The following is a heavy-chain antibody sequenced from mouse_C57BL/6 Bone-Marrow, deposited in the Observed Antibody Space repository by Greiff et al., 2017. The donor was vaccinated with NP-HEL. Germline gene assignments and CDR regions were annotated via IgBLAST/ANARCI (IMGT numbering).Heavy chain of an antibody. V-gene: IGHV14-4*01. Sequence: VQLQQSGAELVRPGASVKLSCTASGFNIKDDYMPWVKQRPEQGLEWIGWIDPENGDTEYASKFQGKATITADTSSNTAYLQLSSLTSEDTAVYYCTTNLYDYEDFDYWGQGTTLTVSS. CDR1: GFNIKDDY. CDR2: IDPENGDT. J-gene: IGHJ2*01. D-gene: IGHD2-4*01. CDR3: TTNLYDYEDFDY.